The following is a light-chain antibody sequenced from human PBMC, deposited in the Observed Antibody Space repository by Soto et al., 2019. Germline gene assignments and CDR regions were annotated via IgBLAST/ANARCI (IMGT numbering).Light chain of an antibody. CDR3: QQDNTGPPWT. CDR2: GAS. CDR1: QSVSSN. Sequence: IVKTQSPAHLSVSPGDGATLSCRASQSVSSNLAWYQQKPGQAPRLLIYGASTRATGIPARFSGSGSGTEFTLTISILQSEDFGVYYCQQDNTGPPWTCSQGTKV. V-gene: IGKV3-15*01. J-gene: IGKJ1*01.